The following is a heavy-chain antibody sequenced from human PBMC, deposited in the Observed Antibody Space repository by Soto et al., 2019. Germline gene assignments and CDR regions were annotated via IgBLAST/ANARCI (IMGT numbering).Heavy chain of an antibody. V-gene: IGHV3-23*01. J-gene: IGHJ4*02. CDR2: MKGNCDKL. CDR1: GFAFRSYA. CDR3: AKKARIIAAAGKDYFDN. Sequence: PGGSLRLSCAASGFAFRSYAMGWVGLGPGKGLEGVAGMKGNCDKLYYADSVKGRFTISRDNSNNTLYLQMIRLRAGDTAIYYVAKKARIIAAAGKDYFDNWGQGTQVTVSS. D-gene: IGHD6-19*01.